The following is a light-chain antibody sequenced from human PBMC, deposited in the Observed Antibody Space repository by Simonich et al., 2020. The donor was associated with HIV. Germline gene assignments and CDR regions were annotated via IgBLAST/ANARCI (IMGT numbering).Light chain of an antibody. Sequence: EIVMTQSPATLSVSPGERATLSCRASQSISSNLAWYEQRPGQAPRLLIDGASTRATGIPASFSGIGSGTDFTLTIRSLQSEDFAVYYCQQYNKWPYTFGQGTKLEIK. CDR3: QQYNKWPYT. CDR2: GAS. V-gene: IGKV3-15*01. J-gene: IGKJ2*01. CDR1: QSISSN.